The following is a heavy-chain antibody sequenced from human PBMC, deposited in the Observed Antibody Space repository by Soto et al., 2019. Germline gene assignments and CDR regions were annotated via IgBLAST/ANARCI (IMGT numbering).Heavy chain of an antibody. D-gene: IGHD3-22*01. V-gene: IGHV4-4*02. CDR1: GGSISSSNW. CDR3: ARDQYYYDGGYYGMDV. J-gene: IGHJ6*02. Sequence: TLSLTCAVSGGSISSSNWWSWVRQPPGKGLEWIGEIYHSGSTNYNPSLKSRVTISVDKSKNQFSLKLSSVTAADTAVYYCARDQYYYDGGYYGMDVWGQGTTVTVSS. CDR2: IYHSGST.